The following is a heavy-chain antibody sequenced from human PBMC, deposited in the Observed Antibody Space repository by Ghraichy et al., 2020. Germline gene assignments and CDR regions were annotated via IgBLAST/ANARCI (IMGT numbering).Heavy chain of an antibody. CDR1: GYTFTSYG. Sequence: ASVKVSCKASGYTFTSYGISWVRQAPGQGLEWMAWISTYNGNTNYAQKFQGRVTMTTDTSTSTASMELRSLRSDDTAVYYCARGRFGELFTMDVWGQGTTVTVS. CDR3: ARGRFGELFTMDV. CDR2: ISTYNGNT. V-gene: IGHV1-18*04. D-gene: IGHD3-10*01. J-gene: IGHJ6*02.